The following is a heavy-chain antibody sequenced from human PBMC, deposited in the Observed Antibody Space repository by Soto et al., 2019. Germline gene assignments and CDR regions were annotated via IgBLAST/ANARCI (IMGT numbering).Heavy chain of an antibody. V-gene: IGHV1-69*13. Sequence: SVKVSFKSSVGPFSSYAVSLVRQAPGQGLEWMGGITPIFGTANYAQKFQGRVTITADESTRTAYMELSSLRSEDTAVYYCARVVDDRPDYWGQGTMVTVSS. CDR3: ARVVDDRPDY. J-gene: IGHJ4*02. CDR2: ITPIFGTA. CDR1: VGPFSSYA. D-gene: IGHD1-1*01.